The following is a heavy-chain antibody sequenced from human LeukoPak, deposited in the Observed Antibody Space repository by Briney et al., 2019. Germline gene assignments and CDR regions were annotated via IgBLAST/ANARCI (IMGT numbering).Heavy chain of an antibody. J-gene: IGHJ4*02. CDR3: AGPSWYYYDSSGYSH. CDR1: GDSIGNNNW. D-gene: IGHD3-22*01. Sequence: PSETLSLTCAVSGDSIGNNNWWSWVRQPPGKGLEWIGEIFHSGRTNYNPSLKSRVTISVDKSKNHFSLRLSSVTAADTAVYYCAGPSWYYYDSSGYSHWGQGTLVTVSS. CDR2: IFHSGRT. V-gene: IGHV4-4*02.